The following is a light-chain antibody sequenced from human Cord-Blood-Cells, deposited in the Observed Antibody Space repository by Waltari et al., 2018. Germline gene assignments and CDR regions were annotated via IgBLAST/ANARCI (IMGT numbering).Light chain of an antibody. CDR3: CSYAGSSTFV. CDR1: SSDVGRYNL. CDR2: ECS. Sequence: QSALTQPASVSGSPGQSITISCTGTSSDVGRYNLFSWYQQPPGKAPKLMIYECSKRPLGVSNRFSGSKSGNTASLTISGLQAEDEADYYCCSYAGSSTFVFGTGTKVTVL. J-gene: IGLJ1*01. V-gene: IGLV2-23*01.